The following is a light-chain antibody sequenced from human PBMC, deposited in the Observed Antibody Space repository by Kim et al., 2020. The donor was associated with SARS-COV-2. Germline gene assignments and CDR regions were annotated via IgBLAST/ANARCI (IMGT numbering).Light chain of an antibody. CDR1: RGSIASNY. CDR2: EDN. CDR3: QSYDSRV. Sequence: PGKTVTITCTGSRGSIASNYVQWYQQRPGSAPTTVIYEDNQRPSGVPDRFSGSIDSSSNSASLTISGLKTEDEADYYCQSYDSRVFGGGTQLTVL. J-gene: IGLJ3*02. V-gene: IGLV6-57*02.